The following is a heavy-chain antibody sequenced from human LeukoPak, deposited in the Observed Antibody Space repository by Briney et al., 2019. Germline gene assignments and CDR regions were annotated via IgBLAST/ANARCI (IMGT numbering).Heavy chain of an antibody. CDR1: GFTFSSYS. CDR3: ARDRGDMVRGAGYDY. V-gene: IGHV3-48*01. CDR2: ISSSSSTI. Sequence: PGGSLRLSCAASGFTFSSYSMNWVRQAPGKGLEWVSYISSSSSTIYYADSVKGRFTISRDNAKNSLYLQMNSLRAEDTAVYYCARDRGDMVRGAGYDYWGQGTLVTVSS. J-gene: IGHJ4*02. D-gene: IGHD3-10*01.